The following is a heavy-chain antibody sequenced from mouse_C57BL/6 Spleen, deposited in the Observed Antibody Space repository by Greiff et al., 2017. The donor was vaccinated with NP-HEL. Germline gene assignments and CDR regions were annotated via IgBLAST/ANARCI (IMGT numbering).Heavy chain of an antibody. V-gene: IGHV5-17*01. CDR3: ARDYDGHYGGYAMDY. CDR1: GFTFSDYG. D-gene: IGHD2-3*01. J-gene: IGHJ4*01. CDR2: ISSGSSTI. Sequence: EVKVEESGGGLVKPGGSLKLSCAASGFTFSDYGMHWVRQAPEKGLEWVAYISSGSSTIYYADTVKGRFTISRDNAKNTLFLQMTSLRSEDTAMYYCARDYDGHYGGYAMDYWGQGTSVTVSS.